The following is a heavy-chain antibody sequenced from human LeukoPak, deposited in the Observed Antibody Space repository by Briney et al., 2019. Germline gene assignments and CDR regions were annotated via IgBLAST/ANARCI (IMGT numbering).Heavy chain of an antibody. J-gene: IGHJ6*02. CDR1: GFIFSSYW. V-gene: IGHV3-7*05. CDR2: IKEDGSAK. Sequence: PGGSLRLSCAASGFIFSSYWMNWVRQAPGKGLEGVANIKEDGSAKYYVDSVKGRFTISRDNAKNSLYLQMNSLRAEDTAVYYCVMDMDVWGQGTTVTVSS. CDR3: VMDMDV.